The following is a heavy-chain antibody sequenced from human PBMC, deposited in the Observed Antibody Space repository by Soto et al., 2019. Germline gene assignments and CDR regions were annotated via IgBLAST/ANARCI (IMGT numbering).Heavy chain of an antibody. D-gene: IGHD1-26*01. V-gene: IGHV4-59*01. J-gene: IGHJ6*02. CDR3: ARVFEGSGSYYGYYGMDV. CDR2: IYYSGST. Sequence: PSETLSLTCTVSGGSISSYYWSWIRQPPGKGLEWIGYIYYSGSTNYNPSLKSRVTISVDTSKNQFSLKLSSVTAADTAVYYCARVFEGSGSYYGYYGMDVWGQGTTVTVSS. CDR1: GGSISSYY.